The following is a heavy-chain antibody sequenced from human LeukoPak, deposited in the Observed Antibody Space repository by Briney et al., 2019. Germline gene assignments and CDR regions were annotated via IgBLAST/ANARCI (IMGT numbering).Heavy chain of an antibody. Sequence: GSLRLSCAASGFTFSSYSMNWVRQAPGKGLEWVSSISSSSSYIYYADSVKGRFTISRDNAKNSLYLQMNSLRAEDTAVYYCARGNDILTGYLGYWGQGTLVTVSS. D-gene: IGHD3-9*01. CDR1: GFTFSSYS. J-gene: IGHJ4*02. V-gene: IGHV3-21*01. CDR3: ARGNDILTGYLGY. CDR2: ISSSSSYI.